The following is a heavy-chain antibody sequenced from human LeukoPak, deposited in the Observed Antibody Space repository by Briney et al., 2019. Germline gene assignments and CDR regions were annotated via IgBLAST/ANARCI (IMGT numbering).Heavy chain of an antibody. CDR1: GYMFTGYY. CDR2: INPSGGGT. J-gene: IGHJ6*02. Sequence: ASVKVSCKASGYMFTGYYMHWVRQAPGQGLEWMGMINPSGGGTNYAQKFQGRVTMTRDTSTSIVYMELSSLRSEDTAVYYCARDGDDFGDYVEYNYYGLDVWGQGTTVTVSS. D-gene: IGHD4-17*01. CDR3: ARDGDDFGDYVEYNYYGLDV. V-gene: IGHV1-46*01.